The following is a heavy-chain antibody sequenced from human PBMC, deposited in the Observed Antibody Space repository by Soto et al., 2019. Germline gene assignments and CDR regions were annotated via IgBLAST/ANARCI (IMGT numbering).Heavy chain of an antibody. CDR1: GGSISSSSYY. V-gene: IGHV4-39*01. CDR3: ATLRGLGEVSPYFDS. D-gene: IGHD3-10*01. J-gene: IGHJ4*02. CDR2: IYYSGST. Sequence: SETLSLSCTVSGGSISSSSYYWGWIRQPPGKGLEWIGSIYYSGSTYYNPSLKSRVTISVDTSKNQFSLKLSSVTAADTAVYYCATLRGLGEVSPYFDSWGQGLMVTVSS.